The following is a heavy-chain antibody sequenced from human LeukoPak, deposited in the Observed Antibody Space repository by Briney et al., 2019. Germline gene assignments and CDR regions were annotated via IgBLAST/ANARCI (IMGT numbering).Heavy chain of an antibody. Sequence: GGSLRLSCVVSGFTFSDYWMIWVRQAPGKGLEWVANIKLDGSVINYVDSVKGRFTISRDNAKNSLYLQMTNLRVEDTALYYCAKDSYSKGDYWGQGTLVTVSS. CDR2: IKLDGSVI. J-gene: IGHJ4*02. D-gene: IGHD6-13*01. V-gene: IGHV3-7*01. CDR1: GFTFSDYW. CDR3: AKDSYSKGDY.